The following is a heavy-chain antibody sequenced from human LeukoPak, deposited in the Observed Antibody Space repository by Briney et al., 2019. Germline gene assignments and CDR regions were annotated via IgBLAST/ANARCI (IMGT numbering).Heavy chain of an antibody. Sequence: PGGSLRLSCAASGFTVSSNYMSWVRQAPGKGLEWVSVIYSGGSTYYADSVKGRSTISRDNAKNSLYLQMNSLRAEDTAVYYCARDYRGCTNGVCYMVLDYYYYMDVWGKGTTVTVSS. CDR3: ARDYRGCTNGVCYMVLDYYYYMDV. D-gene: IGHD2-8*01. J-gene: IGHJ6*03. CDR1: GFTVSSNY. CDR2: IYSGGST. V-gene: IGHV3-53*01.